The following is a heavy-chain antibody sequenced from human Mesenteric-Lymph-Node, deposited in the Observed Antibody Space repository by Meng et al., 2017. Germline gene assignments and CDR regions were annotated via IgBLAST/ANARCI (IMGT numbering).Heavy chain of an antibody. Sequence: SETLSLTCTVSAASVSNYYWTWIRQPPGKGLEWIGYIYFSGDTRYNPSLKSRVFMSVDTSKNQFSLELNSVTAADTAIYYCARVGIYDTSGYYFDSWGQGTLVTVSS. V-gene: IGHV4-59*02. D-gene: IGHD3-22*01. CDR2: IYFSGDT. CDR3: ARVGIYDTSGYYFDS. CDR1: AASVSNYY. J-gene: IGHJ4*02.